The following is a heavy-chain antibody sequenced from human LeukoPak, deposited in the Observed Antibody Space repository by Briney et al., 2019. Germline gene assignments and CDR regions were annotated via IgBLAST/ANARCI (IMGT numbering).Heavy chain of an antibody. CDR2: INHSGST. Sequence: SETLSLTCAVYGGSFSGYYWSWIRQPPGKGLEWIGEINHSGSTNYNPSLKSRVTISVDTSKNQFSLKLSSVTAADTAVYYCARGPVTTRWDNYYGMDVWGQGTTVTVSS. V-gene: IGHV4-34*01. CDR1: GGSFSGYY. J-gene: IGHJ6*02. D-gene: IGHD4-4*01. CDR3: ARGPVTTRWDNYYGMDV.